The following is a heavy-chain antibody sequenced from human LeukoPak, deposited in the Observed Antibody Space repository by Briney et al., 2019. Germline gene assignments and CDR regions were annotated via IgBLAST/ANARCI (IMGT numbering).Heavy chain of an antibody. J-gene: IGHJ5*02. CDR3: ARARSRYNWFDP. CDR1: GGSFSGYY. CDR2: INHSGST. Sequence: SETPSLTCAVYGGSFSGYYWSWIRQPPGKGLEWIGEINHSGSTNYNPSLKSRVTISVDTSKNQFSLKLSSVTAADTAVYYCARARSRYNWFDPWGQGTLVTVSS. V-gene: IGHV4-34*01. D-gene: IGHD2-15*01.